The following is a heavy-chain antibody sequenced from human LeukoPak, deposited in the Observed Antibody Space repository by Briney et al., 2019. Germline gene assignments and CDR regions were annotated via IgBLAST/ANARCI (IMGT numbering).Heavy chain of an antibody. Sequence: GGSLRLPCAASGFTFSVYWMHWVRQAPGKGLVWVARIKSDGTYAAYADSVKGRFTISRDNAKNTLYLQMSSLRADDTAVYYCAREVWYLDSWGQGTLVTVSS. D-gene: IGHD3-16*01. CDR1: GFTFSVYW. CDR2: IKSDGTYA. CDR3: AREVWYLDS. J-gene: IGHJ4*02. V-gene: IGHV3-74*01.